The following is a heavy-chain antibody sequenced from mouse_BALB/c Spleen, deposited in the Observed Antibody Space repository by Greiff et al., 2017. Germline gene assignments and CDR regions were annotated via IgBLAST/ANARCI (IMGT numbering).Heavy chain of an antibody. Sequence: EVKVVESGGGLVQPGGSLRLSCATSGFTFTDYYMSWVRQPPGKALEWLGFIRNKANGYTTEYSASVKGRFTISRDNSQSILYLQMNTLRAEDSATYYCARDGGYYGSSLYAMDYWGQGTSVTVSS. J-gene: IGHJ4*01. CDR2: IRNKANGYTT. CDR3: ARDGGYYGSSLYAMDY. CDR1: GFTFTDYY. D-gene: IGHD1-1*01. V-gene: IGHV7-3*02.